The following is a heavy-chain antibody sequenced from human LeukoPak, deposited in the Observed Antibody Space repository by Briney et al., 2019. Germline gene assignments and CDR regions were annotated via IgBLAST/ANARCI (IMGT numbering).Heavy chain of an antibody. CDR3: ARGSFWSGYYNSARRAYGMDV. V-gene: IGHV1-69*01. D-gene: IGHD3-3*01. CDR2: IIPIFGTA. CDR1: GFTFSSYA. Sequence: GGSLRLSCAASGFTFSSYAISWVRQAPGQGLEWMGGIIPIFGTANYAQKFQGRVTITADESTSTAYMELSSLRSEDTAVYYCARGSFWSGYYNSARRAYGMDVWGQGTTVTVSS. J-gene: IGHJ6*02.